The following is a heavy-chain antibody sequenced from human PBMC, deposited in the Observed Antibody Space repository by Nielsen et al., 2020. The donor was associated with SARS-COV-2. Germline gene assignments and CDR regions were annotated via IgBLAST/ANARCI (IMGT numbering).Heavy chain of an antibody. CDR3: ARAGVAVPY. CDR2: INHSGST. D-gene: IGHD6-19*01. J-gene: IGHJ4*02. CDR1: GYSISSSFY. Sequence: SETLSLTCTVSGYSISSSFYWSWIRQPPGKGLEWIGEINHSGSTNYNPSLKSRVTISVDTSKNQFSLKLNSVTAADTAVYYCARAGVAVPYWGQGTLVTVSS. V-gene: IGHV4-38-2*02.